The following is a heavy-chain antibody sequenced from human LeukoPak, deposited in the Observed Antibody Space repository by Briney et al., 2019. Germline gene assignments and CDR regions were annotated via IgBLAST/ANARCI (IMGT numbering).Heavy chain of an antibody. Sequence: SVKVSCKASGGTFSSYAISWVRQAPGQGLEWMGGIIPIFGTVNYAQKFQGRVTITADKSTSTAYMELSSLRSEDTAVYYCARVTGYMIEDYFDYWGQGTLVTVSS. CDR3: ARVTGYMIEDYFDY. J-gene: IGHJ4*02. CDR2: IIPIFGTV. V-gene: IGHV1-69*06. CDR1: GGTFSSYA. D-gene: IGHD3-22*01.